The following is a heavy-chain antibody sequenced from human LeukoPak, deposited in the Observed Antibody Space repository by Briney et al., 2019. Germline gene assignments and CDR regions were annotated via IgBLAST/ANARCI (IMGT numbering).Heavy chain of an antibody. D-gene: IGHD6-13*01. CDR2: INHSGST. Sequence: SETLSLTCAVYGGSFSGYYGSWIRQPPGKGLEWIGEINHSGSTNYNPSLKSRVTISVDTSKNQFSLKLSSVTAADTAVYYCARLRAAAGTRGWFDPWGQGTLVTVSS. V-gene: IGHV4-34*01. CDR3: ARLRAAAGTRGWFDP. J-gene: IGHJ5*02. CDR1: GGSFSGYY.